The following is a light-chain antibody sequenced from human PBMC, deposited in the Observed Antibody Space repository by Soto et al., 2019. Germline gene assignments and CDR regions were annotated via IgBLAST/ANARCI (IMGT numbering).Light chain of an antibody. CDR2: GAS. J-gene: IGKJ1*01. V-gene: IGKV1-6*01. CDR1: QGIGNA. Sequence: AIQMTQSPSSLSASVGDRVTISCRASQGIGNALGWYQQKPGKPPKVLIYGASNLQSGVPPRFSGSGSGTDFTLAITSMPTADYPTYSRLQDINYPWTFGQGTKVDIK. CDR3: LQDINYPWT.